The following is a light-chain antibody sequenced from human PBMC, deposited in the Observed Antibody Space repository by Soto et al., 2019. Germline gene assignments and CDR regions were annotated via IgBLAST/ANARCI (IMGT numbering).Light chain of an antibody. CDR3: SSYASSSTLYV. J-gene: IGLJ1*01. CDR1: SSDVGSYNY. V-gene: IGLV2-14*01. Sequence: QSALTQPASVSGSPGQSITISCTGTSSDVGSYNYVSWYQQHPGKAPKLMIYEVSNRPSGVSNRFSGSKSGNTASLTISGLQAYDEADYYCSSYASSSTLYVFGTGTKLTVL. CDR2: EVS.